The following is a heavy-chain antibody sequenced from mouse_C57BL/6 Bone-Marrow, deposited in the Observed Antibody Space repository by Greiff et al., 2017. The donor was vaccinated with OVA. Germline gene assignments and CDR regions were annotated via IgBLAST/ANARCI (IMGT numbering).Heavy chain of an antibody. J-gene: IGHJ1*03. CDR3: ARGRPWYFDV. V-gene: IGHV3-6*01. CDR2: ISYDGSN. CDR1: GYSITSGYY. Sequence: EVHLVESGPGLVKPSQSLSLTCSVTGYSITSGYYWNWIRQFPGNKLEWMGYISYDGSNNYNPSLKNRISITRDTSKNQFFLKLNSVTTEDTATYYCARGRPWYFDVWGTGTTVTVSS.